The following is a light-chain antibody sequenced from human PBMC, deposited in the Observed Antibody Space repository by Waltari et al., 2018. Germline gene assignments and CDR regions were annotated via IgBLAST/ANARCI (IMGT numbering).Light chain of an antibody. Sequence: DIVMTQSPDSLAVSLGERATINCKSSQSILYRSSNRNALAWYQQKPGQPPKLLFFLAAPRESGAPDRFSVSGSGTDFTLTISSLQAEDVAVYYCQQYYNAPLTFGGGTKVEIK. CDR2: LAA. CDR1: QSILYRSSNRNA. V-gene: IGKV4-1*01. CDR3: QQYYNAPLT. J-gene: IGKJ4*01.